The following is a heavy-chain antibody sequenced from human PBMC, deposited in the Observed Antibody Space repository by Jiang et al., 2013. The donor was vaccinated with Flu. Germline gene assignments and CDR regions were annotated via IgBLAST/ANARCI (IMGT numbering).Heavy chain of an antibody. Sequence: SGAEVKKPGSSVKVSCKASGGTFSSYAISWVRQAPGQGLEWMGRIIPILGIANYAQKFQGRVTITADKSTSTAYMELSSLRSEDTAVYYCAREMATITGVTYFDYWGQGTLVTVSS. CDR3: AREMATITGVTYFDY. J-gene: IGHJ4*02. D-gene: IGHD5-24*01. V-gene: IGHV1-69*04. CDR1: GGTFSSYA. CDR2: IIPILGIA.